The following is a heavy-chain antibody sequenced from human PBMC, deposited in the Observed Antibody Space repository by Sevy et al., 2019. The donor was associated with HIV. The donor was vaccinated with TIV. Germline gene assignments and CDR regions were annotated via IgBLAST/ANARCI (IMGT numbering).Heavy chain of an antibody. CDR2: FDPEDGET. V-gene: IGHV1-24*01. Sequence: ASVKVSCKVSGYTLTELSMHWVRQAPGKGLEWMGGFDPEDGETIYAQKFQGRVTMTEDTSTDTAYMELSSLRSEDTAMYYCATTGGVVPAAMHYYYYYGMDVWGQGTTVTVSS. D-gene: IGHD2-2*01. CDR1: GYTLTELS. CDR3: ATTGGVVPAAMHYYYYYGMDV. J-gene: IGHJ6*02.